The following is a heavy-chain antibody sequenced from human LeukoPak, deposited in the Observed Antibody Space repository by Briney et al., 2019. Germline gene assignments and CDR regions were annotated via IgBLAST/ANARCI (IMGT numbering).Heavy chain of an antibody. J-gene: IGHJ4*02. CDR3: ARSYCSSTSCYGSPLDY. Sequence: ASVKVSCKASGYTFTSYGISWVRQAPGQGLEWMGWISAYNGNTNYAQKLQGRVTMTTDTSTSTAYMELRSLRSDDTAVYYCARSYCSSTSCYGSPLDYWGQGTLVTVSS. CDR2: ISAYNGNT. V-gene: IGHV1-18*01. CDR1: GYTFTSYG. D-gene: IGHD2-2*01.